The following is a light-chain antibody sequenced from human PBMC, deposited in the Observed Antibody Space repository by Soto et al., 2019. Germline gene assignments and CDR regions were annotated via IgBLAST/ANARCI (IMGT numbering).Light chain of an antibody. CDR3: QQTYSTLFT. V-gene: IGKV1-39*01. J-gene: IGKJ3*01. CDR2: AAS. CDR1: QSINSY. Sequence: DIQMTQSPYSLSASVEDRVTITGRASQSINSYLNWYQQKPGKAPKLLIYAASSLQSGVPSRFSGSGSGTDFTITISSLQPEDFATYYCQQTYSTLFTFGPGTKVDI.